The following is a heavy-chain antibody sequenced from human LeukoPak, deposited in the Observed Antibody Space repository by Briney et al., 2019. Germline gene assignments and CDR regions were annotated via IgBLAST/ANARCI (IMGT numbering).Heavy chain of an antibody. Sequence: GGSLRLSCAASGLSFSNSDMNWVRQAPGKGLEWVAVIWYDGSNKYYADSAKGRFTISRDNSKNTLYLQMNSLRAEDTAVYYCARPTYSGSYYWFDYWGQGTLVTVSS. CDR3: ARPTYSGSYYWFDY. CDR2: IWYDGSNK. V-gene: IGHV3-33*08. CDR1: GLSFSNSD. D-gene: IGHD1-26*01. J-gene: IGHJ4*02.